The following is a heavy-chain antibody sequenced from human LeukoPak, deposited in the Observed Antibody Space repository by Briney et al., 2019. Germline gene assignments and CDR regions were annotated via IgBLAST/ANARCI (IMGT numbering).Heavy chain of an antibody. Sequence: ASVKVSCKASGYTFTSYGISWVRQAPGQGLEWMGWISAYNGNTNYAQKLQGRVTMTTDTSTSTAYMELRSLRSDDTAVYYCASGPRNGSGSYVFDYWGQGTLVTVSS. CDR3: ASGPRNGSGSYVFDY. J-gene: IGHJ4*02. V-gene: IGHV1-18*01. CDR2: ISAYNGNT. CDR1: GYTFTSYG. D-gene: IGHD3-10*01.